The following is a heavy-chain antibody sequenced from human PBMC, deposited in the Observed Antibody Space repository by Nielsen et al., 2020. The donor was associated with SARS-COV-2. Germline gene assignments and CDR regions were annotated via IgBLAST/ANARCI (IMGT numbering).Heavy chain of an antibody. V-gene: IGHV4-59*13. CDR3: ARPRGYCSGGSCYRSRKNNWYFDL. Sequence: SETLSLTCTVSGGSISSYYWSWIRQPPGKGLEWIGYIYYSGSTNYNPSLKSRVTISVDTSKNQFSLKLSSVTAADTAVYYCARPRGYCSGGSCYRSRKNNWYFDLWGRGTLVTVSS. CDR2: IYYSGST. D-gene: IGHD2-15*01. J-gene: IGHJ2*01. CDR1: GGSISSYY.